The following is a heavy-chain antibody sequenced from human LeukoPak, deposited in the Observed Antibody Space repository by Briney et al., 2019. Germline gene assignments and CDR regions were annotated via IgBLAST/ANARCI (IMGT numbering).Heavy chain of an antibody. CDR1: GFSFTNFW. Sequence: GGSLRLSCAVSGFSFTNFWMSWVRQAPGRGLEWVANIHPEGNEKNHVESAKGRFTISRDNTKNLLFLQMNGMRVEDTAVYYCARGDAFSGDHWGQGTLVTVSS. CDR2: IHPEGNEK. CDR3: ARGDAFSGDH. V-gene: IGHV3-7*04. J-gene: IGHJ4*02.